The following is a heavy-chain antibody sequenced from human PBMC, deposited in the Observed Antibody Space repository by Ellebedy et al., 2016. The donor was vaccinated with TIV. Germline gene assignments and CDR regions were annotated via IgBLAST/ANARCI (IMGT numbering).Heavy chain of an antibody. CDR1: GDSVSSTSSA. J-gene: IGHJ5*02. Sequence: MPSETLSLTCAISGDSVSSTSSAWSWIRQSPSRGLEWPARTYYRSEWYYDYAVSVRGRISISPDTSKNQFSLQLNSVTPEDSAVYYCARGSHASTWTWGQGTLVTVSS. CDR2: TYYRSEWYY. V-gene: IGHV6-1*01. D-gene: IGHD2-2*01. CDR3: ARGSHASTWT.